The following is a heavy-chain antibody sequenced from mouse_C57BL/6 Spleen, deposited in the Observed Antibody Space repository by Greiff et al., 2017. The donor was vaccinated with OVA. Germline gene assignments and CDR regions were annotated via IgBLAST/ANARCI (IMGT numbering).Heavy chain of an antibody. CDR3: ARWGYEGKYFDY. J-gene: IGHJ2*01. D-gene: IGHD2-2*01. Sequence: QVQLKESGAELVKPGASVKISCKASGYAFSSYWMNWVKQRPGKGLEWIGQIYPGDGDTNYNGKFKGKATLTADKSSSTAYMQLSSLTSEDSAVYFCARWGYEGKYFDYWGQGTTLTVSS. CDR2: IYPGDGDT. V-gene: IGHV1-80*01. CDR1: GYAFSSYW.